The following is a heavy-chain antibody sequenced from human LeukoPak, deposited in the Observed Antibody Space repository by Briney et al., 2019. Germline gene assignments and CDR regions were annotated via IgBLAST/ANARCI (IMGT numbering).Heavy chain of an antibody. CDR1: GFTFDDYA. CDR3: ARTRLTRVTGAFDI. D-gene: IGHD2-21*02. V-gene: IGHV3-9*01. Sequence: GGSLRLSCAASGFTFDDYAMHWVRQAPGKGLEWVSGISWNSGSIGYADSVKGRFTISRDNAKNSLYLQMNSLRAEDTAVYYCARTRLTRVTGAFDIWGQGTMVTVSS. J-gene: IGHJ3*02. CDR2: ISWNSGSI.